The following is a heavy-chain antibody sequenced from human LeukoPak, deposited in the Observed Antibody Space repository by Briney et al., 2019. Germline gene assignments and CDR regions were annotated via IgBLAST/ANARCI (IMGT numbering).Heavy chain of an antibody. CDR2: ISYDGSNK. V-gene: IGHV3-30*04. Sequence: GGSLRLSCAASGFTFSSYAMHWVRQAPGKGLEWVAVISYDGSNKYYADSVKGRFTISRDNSKNTLYLQMNSLRAEDTAVYYCARGVVVVVAASYYYYYGMDVWGQGTTVTVSS. J-gene: IGHJ6*02. CDR3: ARGVVVVVAASYYYYYGMDV. D-gene: IGHD2-15*01. CDR1: GFTFSSYA.